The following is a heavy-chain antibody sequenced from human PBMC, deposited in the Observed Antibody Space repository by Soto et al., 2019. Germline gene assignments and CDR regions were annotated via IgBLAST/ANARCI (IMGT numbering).Heavy chain of an antibody. J-gene: IGHJ4*02. CDR3: AHIVVAGLGYYFDY. CDR1: GFSLSSTRMA. V-gene: IGHV2-5*02. Sequence: QITLKESGPTLVKPIQTLTLTCTFSGFSLSSTRMAVGWIRQPPGKALEWLALIYWDDDKRYSPFLKSRLTITKDTSKNQVVPTMSNMDPVDTARYYCAHIVVAGLGYYFDYWGQGTLVTVSS. D-gene: IGHD6-19*01. CDR2: IYWDDDK.